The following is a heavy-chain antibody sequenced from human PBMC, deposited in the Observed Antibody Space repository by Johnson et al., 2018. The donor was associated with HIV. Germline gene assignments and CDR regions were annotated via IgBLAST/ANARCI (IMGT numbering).Heavy chain of an antibody. J-gene: IGHJ3*02. V-gene: IGHV3-66*01. Sequence: VQLVEFGGGLVQPGRSLRLSCAASGFSVSSKYMSWVRQAPGKGLEWVSVIYSGGSTFYADSVKGRFTISRDNSGNTLYLQMDSLRVEDTAVYYCASTRLGAFDIWGQGTMVTVSS. D-gene: IGHD6-6*01. CDR3: ASTRLGAFDI. CDR2: IYSGGST. CDR1: GFSVSSKY.